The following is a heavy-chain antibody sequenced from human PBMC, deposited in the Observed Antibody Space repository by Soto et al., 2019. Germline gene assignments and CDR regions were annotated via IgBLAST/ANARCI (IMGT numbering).Heavy chain of an antibody. CDR3: ARDGYCSGGSCYSVPVFDY. J-gene: IGHJ4*02. D-gene: IGHD2-15*01. CDR1: VFTFSSYG. V-gene: IGHV3-33*01. CDR2: IWYDGSNK. Sequence: QVQLVESGGGVVQPGRSLRLSCAASVFTFSSYGMHWVRQAPGKGLEWVAVIWYDGSNKYYADSVKGRFTISRDNSKNTLYLQMNSLRAEDTAVYYCARDGYCSGGSCYSVPVFDYWGQGTLVTVPS.